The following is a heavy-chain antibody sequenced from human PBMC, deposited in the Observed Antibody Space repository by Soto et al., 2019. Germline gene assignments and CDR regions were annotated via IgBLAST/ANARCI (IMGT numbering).Heavy chain of an antibody. Sequence: QVQLVQSGAEVKKPGSSVKVSCKASGGTFSSYVISWVRQAPGQGLEWMGGIIPIFGTANYAQKCHGRVTIAADESTRTDYMELSSLRSEDTAVYYCAREEHEFPLKWFDPWGQGTLVTVSS. V-gene: IGHV1-69*01. CDR2: IIPIFGTA. CDR1: GGTFSSYV. J-gene: IGHJ5*02. D-gene: IGHD1-1*01. CDR3: AREEHEFPLKWFDP.